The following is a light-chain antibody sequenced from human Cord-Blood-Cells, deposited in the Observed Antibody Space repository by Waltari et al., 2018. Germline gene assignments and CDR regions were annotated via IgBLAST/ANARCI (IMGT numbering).Light chain of an antibody. V-gene: IGLV2-14*01. J-gene: IGLJ2*01. Sequence: QSALTQPAAVSGSPGQSITISCTGTSSDVVGYNYVSWYQQHPGKAPKLMIYDVINRPSGVSNRFSGSKSGNTASLTISGLQAEDEADYYCSSYTSSSNVVFGGGTKLTVL. CDR2: DVI. CDR3: SSYTSSSNVV. CDR1: SSDVVGYNY.